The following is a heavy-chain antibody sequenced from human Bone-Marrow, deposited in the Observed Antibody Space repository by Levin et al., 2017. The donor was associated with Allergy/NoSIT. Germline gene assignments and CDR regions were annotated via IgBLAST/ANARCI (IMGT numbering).Heavy chain of an antibody. D-gene: IGHD1-1*01. CDR1: GYNFASYA. Sequence: PGESLKISCKASGYNFASYAVHWVRQAPGQRLELIGWIIPANGNTKYSEKFKGRVTITRDTSASSTYMELSSLRSEDTAVYYCARDNGLQLVLLDNWGQGTLVTVSS. CDR2: IIPANGNT. CDR3: ARDNGLQLVLLDN. J-gene: IGHJ4*02. V-gene: IGHV1-3*01.